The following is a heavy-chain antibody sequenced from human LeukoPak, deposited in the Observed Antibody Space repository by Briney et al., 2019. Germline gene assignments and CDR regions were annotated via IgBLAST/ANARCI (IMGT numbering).Heavy chain of an antibody. D-gene: IGHD4-17*01. CDR3: AKRRGDSRYFDY. CDR2: ISGSGGST. J-gene: IGHJ4*02. CDR1: GFTFSSYA. Sequence: GGSLRLSCAASGFTFSSYAMSWVRQAPGKGLEWVSAISGSGGSTYYADSVKGRFTISRDNSKNTLYLQMNSLRAEDTVVYYCAKRRGDSRYFDYWGQGTLVTVSS. V-gene: IGHV3-23*01.